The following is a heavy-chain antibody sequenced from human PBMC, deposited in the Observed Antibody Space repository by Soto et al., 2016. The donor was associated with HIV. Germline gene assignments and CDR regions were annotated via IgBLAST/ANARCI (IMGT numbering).Heavy chain of an antibody. J-gene: IGHJ4*02. D-gene: IGHD2-15*01. CDR1: GFTVTNNY. CDR3: ASPTWCSGGRYYPFDY. Sequence: EVQLVESGGGLVQPGGSLRLSCAASGFTVTNNYMTWVRQAPGKGLECVSVIYSSGSTYYADSVKGRFTISRDKSNNTLYLQLNSLRPEDTAVYYCASPTWCSGGRYYPFDYWGQGTLVTVSS. V-gene: IGHV3-66*01. CDR2: IYSSGST.